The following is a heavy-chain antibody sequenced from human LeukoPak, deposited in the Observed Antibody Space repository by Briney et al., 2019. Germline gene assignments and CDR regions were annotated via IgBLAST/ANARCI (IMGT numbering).Heavy chain of an antibody. CDR1: GYTFTSYY. D-gene: IGHD2-2*02. J-gene: IGHJ4*02. CDR3: ARAYCSSSNCYNFDY. V-gene: IGHV1-2*02. Sequence: ASVKVSCKASGYTFTSYYMHWVRQAPGQGLEWMGWINPHSGGTNYAQKFQGRVTMTRDTSISTAYLELSRLRSDGTAVYYCARAYCSSSNCYNFDYWGQGTLVTVSS. CDR2: INPHSGGT.